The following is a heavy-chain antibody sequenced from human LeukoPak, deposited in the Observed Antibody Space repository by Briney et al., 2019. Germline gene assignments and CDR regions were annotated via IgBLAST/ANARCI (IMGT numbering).Heavy chain of an antibody. CDR3: ARDQGAWGYGYNFDY. V-gene: IGHV3-30-3*01. Sequence: AGGSLRLSCAASGFTFSSYAMSWVRQAPGKGLEWVAVISYDGSNKYYADSVKGRFTISRDNSKNTLHLQMISLRAEDTAVYYCARDQGAWGYGYNFDYWGQGTLVTVSS. CDR1: GFTFSSYA. CDR2: ISYDGSNK. J-gene: IGHJ4*02. D-gene: IGHD3-16*01.